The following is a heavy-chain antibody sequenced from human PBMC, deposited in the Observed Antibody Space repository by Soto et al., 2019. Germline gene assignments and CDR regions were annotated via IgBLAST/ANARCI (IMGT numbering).Heavy chain of an antibody. V-gene: IGHV3-23*01. CDR2: ISGGGDST. D-gene: IGHD2-15*01. CDR1: GFTFSNYA. J-gene: IGHJ4*02. CDR3: AKRSLTTAATKSPVDY. Sequence: EVQLLESGGGLVQPGGSLRLSCAASGFTFSNYAMSWVRQAPGKGLEWVSTISGGGDSTYYADSVKGRFTISRDNSRNTLYLQVTSLRAEDTAAYYCAKRSLTTAATKSPVDYWGQGTLVTVSA.